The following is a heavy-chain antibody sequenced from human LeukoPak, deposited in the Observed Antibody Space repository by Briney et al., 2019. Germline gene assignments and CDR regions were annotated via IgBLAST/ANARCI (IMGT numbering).Heavy chain of an antibody. CDR3: AKAYYGSGSYYNNWFDP. CDR1: GFTFSSYS. J-gene: IGHJ5*02. Sequence: PGGSLRLSCAASGFTFSSYSMNWVRQAPGKGLEWVSAISGSGGSTYYADSVKGRFTISRDNSKNTLYLQMNSLRAEDTAVYYCAKAYYGSGSYYNNWFDPWGQGTLVTVSS. V-gene: IGHV3-23*01. D-gene: IGHD3-10*01. CDR2: ISGSGGST.